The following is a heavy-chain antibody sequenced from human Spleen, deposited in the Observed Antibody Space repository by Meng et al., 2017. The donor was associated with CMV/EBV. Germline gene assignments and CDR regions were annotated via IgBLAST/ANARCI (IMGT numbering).Heavy chain of an antibody. Sequence: SCGAADFTLINAWMNWVRQAPGKGLEWVARIRSQTAGGTTEYHAAVKGRFTVSRDDSKYTVYLQMNSLKIDDTAVYYCTTGWTQYFDFWGQGALVTVSS. CDR3: TTGWTQYFDF. J-gene: IGHJ4*02. D-gene: IGHD3/OR15-3a*01. CDR2: IRSQTAGGTT. CDR1: DFTLINAW. V-gene: IGHV3-15*07.